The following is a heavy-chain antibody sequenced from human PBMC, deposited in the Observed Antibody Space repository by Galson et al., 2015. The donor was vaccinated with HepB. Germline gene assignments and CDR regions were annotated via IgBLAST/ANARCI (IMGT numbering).Heavy chain of an antibody. Sequence: SLRLSCAASGFSFSAYGMYWVRQAPGKGLEWVALISRDGPDTYYSDSVKGRFTVSGDNSKNTLFLQMNSLTPEDTAVYYCAKGYGANLYFELDYWGQGTLAIVSS. D-gene: IGHD4-23*01. CDR2: ISRDGPDT. CDR1: GFSFSAYG. V-gene: IGHV3-30*18. CDR3: AKGYGANLYFELDY. J-gene: IGHJ4*02.